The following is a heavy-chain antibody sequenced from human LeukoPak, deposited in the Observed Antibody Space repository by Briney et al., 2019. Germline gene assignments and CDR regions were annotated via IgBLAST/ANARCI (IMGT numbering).Heavy chain of an antibody. CDR2: IIPILGIA. J-gene: IGHJ3*02. V-gene: IGHV1-69*04. Sequence: GASVKVSCKASGGTFSNYAISWVRQAPGQGLEWMGRIIPILGIANYAQKFQGRVTITAGKSTSTAYMELSSLRSEDTAVYYCASLTYYYGSGSYAFDAFDIWGQGTMVTVSS. D-gene: IGHD3-10*01. CDR1: GGTFSNYA. CDR3: ASLTYYYGSGSYAFDAFDI.